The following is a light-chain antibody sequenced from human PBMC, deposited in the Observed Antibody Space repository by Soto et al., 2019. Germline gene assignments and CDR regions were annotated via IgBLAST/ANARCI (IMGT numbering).Light chain of an antibody. CDR3: SSYTSSSIYV. CDR1: SSDVGGYNY. Sequence: QSVLTQPASVSGSPGQSITISCTGTSSDVGGYNYVSWYQQHPGKAPKLMIYDVSNRPSGVSNRFSGSKSGNTASLTISGLRAEDEADYYCSSYTSSSIYVFGTGTRSPS. J-gene: IGLJ1*01. CDR2: DVS. V-gene: IGLV2-14*01.